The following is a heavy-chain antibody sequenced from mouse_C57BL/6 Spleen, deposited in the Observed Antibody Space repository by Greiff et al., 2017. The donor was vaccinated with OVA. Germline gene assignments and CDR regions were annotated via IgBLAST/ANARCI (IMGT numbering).Heavy chain of an antibody. CDR3: ARDDGNYGYFDV. CDR1: GYSITSGYY. D-gene: IGHD1-1*01. CDR2: ISYDGSN. V-gene: IGHV3-6*01. Sequence: EVQLQESGPGLVKPSQSLSLTCSVTGYSITSGYYWNWIRQFPGNKLEWMGYISYDGSNNYNPSLKNRISITRDTSKNQFFLKLNSVTTEDTVTYYCARDDGNYGYFDVWGTGTTVTVSS. J-gene: IGHJ1*03.